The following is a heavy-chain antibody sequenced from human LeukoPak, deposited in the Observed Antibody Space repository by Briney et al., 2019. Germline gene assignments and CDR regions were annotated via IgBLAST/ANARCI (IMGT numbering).Heavy chain of an antibody. CDR1: GFTVSHNY. Sequence: GGSLRLSCAASGFTVSHNYMSWLRQAPGKGLEWVSIIYNDGSSYYADSVKGRFTISRDNSKNTVYLQMNSLRAEDTAVYYCARDRHYYDTSGDRSYFFHCRGEGTLVIVSS. CDR2: IYNDGSS. V-gene: IGHV3-53*01. CDR3: ARDRHYYDTSGDRSYFFHC. D-gene: IGHD3-22*01. J-gene: IGHJ4*02.